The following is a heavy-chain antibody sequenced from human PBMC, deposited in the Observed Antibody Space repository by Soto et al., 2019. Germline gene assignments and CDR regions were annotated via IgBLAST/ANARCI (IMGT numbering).Heavy chain of an antibody. D-gene: IGHD3-3*01. V-gene: IGHV4-34*01. CDR2: INHSGST. Sequence: LSLTCAVYGGSFSGYYWSWIRQPPGKGLEWIGEINHSGSTNYNPPLKSRVTISVDTSKNQFSPKLSSVTAADTAVYYCAGRAYYDFWSGYYRINYWGQGTLVTVSS. CDR1: GGSFSGYY. CDR3: AGRAYYDFWSGYYRINY. J-gene: IGHJ4*02.